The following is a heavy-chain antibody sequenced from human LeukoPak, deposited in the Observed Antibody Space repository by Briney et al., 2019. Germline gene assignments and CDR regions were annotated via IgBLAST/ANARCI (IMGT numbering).Heavy chain of an antibody. D-gene: IGHD6-19*01. CDR3: AKDWVSSGWASNNQFDY. Sequence: AGGSLRLSCAASGFTVGTKYMNWVRQAPGKGLEWVAVIYYDGSNKFYADSVKGRFSISRDNSKNTLYLEMNSLRVEDTAVYYCAKDWVSSGWASNNQFDYWGQGTLVTVSS. CDR1: GFTVGTKY. J-gene: IGHJ4*02. V-gene: IGHV3-30*18. CDR2: IYYDGSNK.